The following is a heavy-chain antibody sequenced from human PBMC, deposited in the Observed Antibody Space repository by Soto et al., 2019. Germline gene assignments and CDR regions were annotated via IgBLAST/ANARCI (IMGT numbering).Heavy chain of an antibody. V-gene: IGHV3-23*01. CDR3: AKPPDYNWNDY. CDR2: VSGSGGST. CDR1: GFTFISYA. D-gene: IGHD1-20*01. Sequence: HPGGSLKLSCAASGFTFISYAMSWVRQAPGKGLEWISAVSGSGGSTYYADSVNGRFTISRDNSKDTLYLQMNNLRAEDTAVYYCAKPPDYNWNDYWGQGP. J-gene: IGHJ4*02.